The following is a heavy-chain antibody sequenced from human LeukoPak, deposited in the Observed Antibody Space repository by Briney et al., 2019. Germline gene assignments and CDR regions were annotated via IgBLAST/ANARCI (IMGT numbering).Heavy chain of an antibody. CDR3: ARDIKYYGSGSYYLNAFDI. V-gene: IGHV4-39*01. Sequence: SETLSLTCTVSGGSISSSSYYWRWIRQPAGKGLEWMGSIYYSGSTYYNPSLKSRVTISVDTSKNQFSLKLSSVTAADTAVYYCARDIKYYGSGSYYLNAFDIWGQGTMVAVSS. D-gene: IGHD3-10*01. J-gene: IGHJ3*02. CDR2: IYYSGST. CDR1: GGSISSSSYY.